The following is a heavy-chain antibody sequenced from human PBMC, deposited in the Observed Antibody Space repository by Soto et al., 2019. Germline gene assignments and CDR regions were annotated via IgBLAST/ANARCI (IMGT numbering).Heavy chain of an antibody. CDR1: GGSFSGYY. CDR3: ARGFHYDFWSGYSSAHWYFDL. V-gene: IGHV4-34*01. D-gene: IGHD3-3*01. Sequence: QVQLQQWGAGLLKPSETLSLTCAVYGGSFSGYYWSWIRQPPGKGLEWIGEINHSGSTNYNPSLKSRVTISVDTSQNQFSLKLSSVTAADTAVYYCARGFHYDFWSGYSSAHWYFDLWGRGTLVTVSS. CDR2: INHSGST. J-gene: IGHJ2*01.